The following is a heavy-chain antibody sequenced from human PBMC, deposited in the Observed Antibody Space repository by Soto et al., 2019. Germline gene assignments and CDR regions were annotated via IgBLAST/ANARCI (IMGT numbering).Heavy chain of an antibody. CDR2: VFYTGFT. D-gene: IGHD1-20*01. Sequence: SETLSLTCAVSGASISGSYYYWAWLRQSPGKGPEWIGSVFYTGFTSYNPSLESRVSVSVDTSKSQFSLKLSAVTAADTAVYSCDTYQKGYNWNYFDNWGQGALVTVSS. V-gene: IGHV4-39*01. CDR3: DTYQKGYNWNYFDN. J-gene: IGHJ4*02. CDR1: GASISGSYYY.